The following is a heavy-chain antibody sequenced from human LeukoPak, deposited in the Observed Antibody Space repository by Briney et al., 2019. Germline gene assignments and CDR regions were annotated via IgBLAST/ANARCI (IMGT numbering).Heavy chain of an antibody. CDR1: GFTFGDYA. CDR3: TSYGDYKHYYYYGMDV. CDR2: IRSKAYGGTT. J-gene: IGHJ6*02. D-gene: IGHD4-17*01. Sequence: GGSLRLSCTASGFTFGDYAMSWFRQAPGKGLEWVGFIRSKAYGGTTEYAASVKGRFTISRDDSKSIAYLQMNSLKTEDTAVYYCTSYGDYKHYYYYGMDVWGQGTTVTVSS. V-gene: IGHV3-49*03.